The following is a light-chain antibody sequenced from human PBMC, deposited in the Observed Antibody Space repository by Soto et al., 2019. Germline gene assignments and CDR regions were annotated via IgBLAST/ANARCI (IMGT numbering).Light chain of an antibody. V-gene: IGKV1-5*03. CDR2: KAS. J-gene: IGKJ1*01. CDR3: QQYNNWPPWT. CDR1: QSISAW. Sequence: DIQMTQSPSTLSASVGDRVSINCRASQSISAWLAWYQQKPGKAPRLLIYKASTLEIGVPSRFSGSGSGTDFTLTISSLQSEDFAVYYCQQYNNWPPWTFGQGTKVDIK.